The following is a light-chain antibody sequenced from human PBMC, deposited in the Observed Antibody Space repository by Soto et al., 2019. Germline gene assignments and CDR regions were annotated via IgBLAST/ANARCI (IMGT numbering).Light chain of an antibody. CDR1: SSNIGRNY. CDR2: DNN. J-gene: IGLJ2*01. CDR3: GTWDSRLSVGV. V-gene: IGLV1-51*01. Sequence: QSVLTQPPSVSAAPGQKVTISCSGRSSNIGRNYVCWYQQLPGTAPKLLIYDNNKRPSGIPDRFSGSKSGTSATLGITGLQTGDEADYYCGTWDSRLSVGVFGGGTKLTVL.